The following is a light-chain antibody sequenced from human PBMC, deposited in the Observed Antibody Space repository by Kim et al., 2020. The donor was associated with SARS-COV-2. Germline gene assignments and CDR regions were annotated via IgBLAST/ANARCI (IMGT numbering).Light chain of an antibody. J-gene: IGKJ3*01. CDR2: LGS. CDR1: QSLLNTNGYNY. V-gene: IGKV2-28*01. CDR3: MQALQTPIT. Sequence: DIVMTQSPLSLPVTPGEPASISCRSSQSLLNTNGYNYFHWYLQKPGQSPQLLIYLGSNRASGVPDRFSGSGSGTDFTVKISRVEAEDVGVYYCMQALQTPITFGPGTKVDIK.